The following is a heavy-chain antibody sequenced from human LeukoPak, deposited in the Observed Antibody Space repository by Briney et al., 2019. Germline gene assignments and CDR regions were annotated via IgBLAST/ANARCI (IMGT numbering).Heavy chain of an antibody. V-gene: IGHV3-11*04. J-gene: IGHJ1*01. CDR3: ARPSRPYRSSEYFQH. D-gene: IGHD6-13*01. CDR2: ISSSGSTI. CDR1: GFTVGSNY. Sequence: GGSLRLSCAASGFTVGSNYMSWVRQAPGKGLEWISYISSSGSTIYFADSVKGRFTISRDNAKNSLYLQMNSLRAEDTAVYYCARPSRPYRSSEYFQHWGQGTLVIVSS.